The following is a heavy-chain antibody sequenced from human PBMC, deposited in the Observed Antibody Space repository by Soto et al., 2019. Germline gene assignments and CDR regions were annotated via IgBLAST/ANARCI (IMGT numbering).Heavy chain of an antibody. Sequence: EVQLLESGGGLVQPGGSLRLSCAASGFTFSSYAMSWVRQAPGKGLEWVSAISGSGGSTYYTDSVKGRFTISRDNSKNTLYLQMNSLRAEDTAVYYCAKSTVPAGGYFDLWGRGTLVTVSS. CDR1: GFTFSSYA. J-gene: IGHJ2*01. V-gene: IGHV3-23*01. D-gene: IGHD4-17*01. CDR2: ISGSGGST. CDR3: AKSTVPAGGYFDL.